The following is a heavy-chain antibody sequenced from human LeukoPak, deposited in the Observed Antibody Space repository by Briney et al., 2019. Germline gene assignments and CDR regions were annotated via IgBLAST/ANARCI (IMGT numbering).Heavy chain of an antibody. V-gene: IGHV3-30-3*01. Sequence: GGSLRLSCAASGFTFSDYYMSWIRQAPGKGLEWVAVISYDGSNKYYADSVKGRFTISRDNSKNTLYLQMNSLRAEDTAVYYCARDPQDIVVVVAATSWGQGTLVTVSS. J-gene: IGHJ5*02. CDR1: GFTFSDYY. CDR3: ARDPQDIVVVVAATS. D-gene: IGHD2-15*01. CDR2: ISYDGSNK.